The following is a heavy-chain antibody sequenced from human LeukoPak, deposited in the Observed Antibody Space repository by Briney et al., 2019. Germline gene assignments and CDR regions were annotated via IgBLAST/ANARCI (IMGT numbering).Heavy chain of an antibody. CDR3: PRGAWQWLVQGYFDY. V-gene: IGHV1-2*02. CDR1: GYTFTGYY. D-gene: IGHD6-19*01. Sequence: ASVKVSCKASGYTFTGYYMHWVRQAPGQGLEWMGWINPNSGGTNYAQKFQGRVTMTRDTSISTAYMELSRLRSDDTAVYYCPRGAWQWLVQGYFDYWGQGTLVTVSS. J-gene: IGHJ4*02. CDR2: INPNSGGT.